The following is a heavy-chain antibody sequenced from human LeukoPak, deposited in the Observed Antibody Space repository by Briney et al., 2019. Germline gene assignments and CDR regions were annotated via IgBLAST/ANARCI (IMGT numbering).Heavy chain of an antibody. V-gene: IGHV1-46*01. D-gene: IGHD5-12*01. CDR1: GYTFTSYY. J-gene: IGHJ6*04. Sequence: EASVKVSCKASGYTFTSYYMHWVRQAPGQGLEWMGIINPSGGSTSYAQKFQGRVTMTRDTSTSTVYMELSSLRSEDTAVYYCARGGGGYDHYYGMDVWGKGTTVTVPS. CDR2: INPSGGST. CDR3: ARGGGGYDHYYGMDV.